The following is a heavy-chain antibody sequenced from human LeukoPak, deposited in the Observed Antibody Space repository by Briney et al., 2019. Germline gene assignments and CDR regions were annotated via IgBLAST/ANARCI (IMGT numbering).Heavy chain of an antibody. CDR2: IRSNGDSA. CDR3: ARRAGAYTHPYDY. J-gene: IGHJ4*02. Sequence: GGSLRLSCAASGFTFGNYAMHWVRQAPGKGLEYVSGIRSNGDSAYYVNSVKGRFTISRDNSKNTLYLQMGSLRAEDMAVYYCARRAGAYTHPYDYWGQGTLVTVS. V-gene: IGHV3-64*01. D-gene: IGHD3-16*01. CDR1: GFTFGNYA.